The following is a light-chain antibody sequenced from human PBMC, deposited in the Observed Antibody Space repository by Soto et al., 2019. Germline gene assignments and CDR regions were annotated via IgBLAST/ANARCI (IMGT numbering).Light chain of an antibody. J-gene: IGKJ1*01. CDR3: QQYYSYPPWT. Sequence: AIRMTQSPSSLSASTGDRVTITCRASQGISSYLAWYQQKPGKAPKLLIYAASTLQSGVPSRFSGSGSATDFTLTISCLQSEDFATYYCQQYYSYPPWTFGQGTKVEIK. V-gene: IGKV1-8*01. CDR2: AAS. CDR1: QGISSY.